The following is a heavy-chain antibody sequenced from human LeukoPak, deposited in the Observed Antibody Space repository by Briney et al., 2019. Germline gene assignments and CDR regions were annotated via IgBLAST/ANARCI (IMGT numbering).Heavy chain of an antibody. D-gene: IGHD3-10*01. Sequence: PGGSLNLSCEGSGFIFSNYNMYWFRQAPGKGLVWVSRIKNAGIDTIYADSVKGRFTVSRDNAKNTVYLQMSSLRAEDTAVYYCARGGYGHNMDVWGEGTTVTVSS. CDR3: ARGGYGHNMDV. CDR1: GFIFSNYN. J-gene: IGHJ6*03. V-gene: IGHV3-74*01. CDR2: IKNAGIDT.